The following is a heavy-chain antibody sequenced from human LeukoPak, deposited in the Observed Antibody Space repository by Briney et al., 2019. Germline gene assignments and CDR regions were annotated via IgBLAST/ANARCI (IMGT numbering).Heavy chain of an antibody. D-gene: IGHD2-15*01. CDR1: GGSFSGYY. V-gene: IGHV4-34*01. Sequence: SETLSLTCAVYGGSFSGYYWAWIRQPPGKGLEWIGEINHSGSTTYNPSLKSRVSISVDTSKNQFSLKLSSVTAADTAVYYCARGVGSHWYFDLWGRGTPVTVSS. CDR2: INHSGST. CDR3: ARGVGSHWYFDL. J-gene: IGHJ2*01.